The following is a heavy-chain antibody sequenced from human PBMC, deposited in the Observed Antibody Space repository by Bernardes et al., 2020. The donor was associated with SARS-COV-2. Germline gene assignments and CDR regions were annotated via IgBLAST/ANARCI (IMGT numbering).Heavy chain of an antibody. J-gene: IGHJ4*02. V-gene: IGHV4-34*01. CDR1: GGSVSGYY. Sequence: SESLSLTCAVYGGSVSGYYWTWIRLPPGQGLEWIGEMDYNGNTNYNPSLKSRVAFSVDTSQNQLSLKMTSVTVADTAVYYCARSPSQLDILAYDYWGQGGLVTVSA. CDR3: ARSPSQLDILAYDY. CDR2: MDYNGNT. D-gene: IGHD3-9*01.